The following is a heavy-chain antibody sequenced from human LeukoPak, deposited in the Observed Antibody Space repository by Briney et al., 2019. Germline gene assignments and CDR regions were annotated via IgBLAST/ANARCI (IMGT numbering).Heavy chain of an antibody. CDR2: INHSGST. D-gene: IGHD3-16*01. J-gene: IGHJ5*02. CDR3: ARHYGP. Sequence: SETLYLTCAVYGGSFSGYYWSWIRQPPGKGPEWIGEINHSGSTNYNPSLKSRVTISVDTSKNQLSLKLNSVTAADTAGYYCARHYGPWGQGTLVTGSS. V-gene: IGHV4-34*01. CDR1: GGSFSGYY.